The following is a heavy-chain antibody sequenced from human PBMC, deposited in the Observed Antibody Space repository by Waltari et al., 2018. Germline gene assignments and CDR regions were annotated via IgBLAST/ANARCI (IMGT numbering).Heavy chain of an antibody. J-gene: IGHJ4*02. V-gene: IGHV3-72*01. D-gene: IGHD1-26*01. CDR2: SRNKANSYTT. Sequence: EVQLAESGGGLVQPGGSMRLSCAGSGFTFSDYYMDWVLQAPGKGLECVARSRNKANSYTTEYAASVKGRFTISRDNSKNSLNLQMNSLETDDTAVYFCARAFQYGGTSHFDDWGQGTLVTVSS. CDR1: GFTFSDYY. CDR3: ARAFQYGGTSHFDD.